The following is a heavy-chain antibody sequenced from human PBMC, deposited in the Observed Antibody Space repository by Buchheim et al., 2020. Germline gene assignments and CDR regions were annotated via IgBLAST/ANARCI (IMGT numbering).Heavy chain of an antibody. Sequence: QVQLQESGPGLVKPSETLSLTCTVSGGSVSSGSYYWSWIRQPPGKGLEWIGYIYYSGSTNYNPSLKSRVTISVDTSKNQFSLKLSSVTAADTAVYYCARETYGSGSYDYFDYWGQGTL. J-gene: IGHJ4*02. CDR2: IYYSGST. V-gene: IGHV4-61*01. CDR3: ARETYGSGSYDYFDY. D-gene: IGHD3-10*01. CDR1: GGSVSSGSYY.